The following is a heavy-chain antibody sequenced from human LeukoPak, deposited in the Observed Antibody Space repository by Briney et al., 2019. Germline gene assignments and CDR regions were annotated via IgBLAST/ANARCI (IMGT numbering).Heavy chain of an antibody. CDR2: INHSGST. J-gene: IGHJ4*02. CDR1: GGPFSGYY. CDR3: AREIFGVVRPFDY. D-gene: IGHD3-3*01. V-gene: IGHV4-34*01. Sequence: SETLSLTCAVYGGPFSGYYWSWIRQPPGKGLEWIGEINHSGSTNYNPSLKSRVTISVDTSKNQFSLKLSSVTAADTAVYYCAREIFGVVRPFDYWGQGTLVTVSS.